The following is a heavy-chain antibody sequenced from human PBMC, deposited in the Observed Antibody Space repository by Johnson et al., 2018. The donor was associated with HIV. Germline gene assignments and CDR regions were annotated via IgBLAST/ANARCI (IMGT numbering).Heavy chain of an antibody. CDR2: IRFDASNI. CDR3: AKHNGLDSSWPFDAFDI. Sequence: VQLVESGGGVVQPGGSLRLSCAASGFPFSHYGMHCVRQAPGKGLEWLAFIRFDASNIYYVDSVKGRFTISRDSSKNTLYLQINSLRPEDTAVYYCAKHNGLDSSWPFDAFDIWGQGTRVTVSS. D-gene: IGHD6-13*01. CDR1: GFPFSHYG. J-gene: IGHJ3*02. V-gene: IGHV3-30*02.